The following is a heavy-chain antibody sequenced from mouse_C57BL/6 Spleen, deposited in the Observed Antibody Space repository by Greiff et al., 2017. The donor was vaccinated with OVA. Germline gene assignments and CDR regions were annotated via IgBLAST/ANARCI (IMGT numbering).Heavy chain of an antibody. Sequence: QVQLQQSGAELVRPGASVTLSCKASGYTFTDYEMHWVKQTPVHGLEWIGAIDPETGGTAYNQKFKGKAILTADKSSSTAYMELRSLTSEDSAVYYCTRYGNYVGFADWGQGTLVTVSA. V-gene: IGHV1-15*01. J-gene: IGHJ3*01. D-gene: IGHD2-1*01. CDR1: GYTFTDYE. CDR2: IDPETGGT. CDR3: TRYGNYVGFAD.